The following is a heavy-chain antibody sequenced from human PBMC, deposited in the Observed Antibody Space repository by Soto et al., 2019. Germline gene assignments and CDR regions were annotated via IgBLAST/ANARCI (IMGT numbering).Heavy chain of an antibody. CDR2: TYYRSKWYN. J-gene: IGHJ6*02. CDR1: GGGGSWISAA. Sequence: SQSLSLTGAISGGGGSWISAAGNWIRQSPSRGLEWLGRTYYRSKWYNDYAVSVKSRITINPDTSKNQFSLQLNSVTPEDTAVYYCASDIVVVPAAPNTGMDVWGQGTTVTVSS. D-gene: IGHD2-2*01. CDR3: ASDIVVVPAAPNTGMDV. V-gene: IGHV6-1*01.